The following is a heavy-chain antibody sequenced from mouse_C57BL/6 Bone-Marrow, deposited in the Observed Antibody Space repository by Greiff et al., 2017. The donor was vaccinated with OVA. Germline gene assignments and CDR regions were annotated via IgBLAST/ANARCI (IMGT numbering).Heavy chain of an antibody. J-gene: IGHJ2*01. CDR1: GFNIKDAY. D-gene: IGHD2-5*01. CDR3: TTGYSNYSYYFDY. CDR2: IDPENGDT. V-gene: IGHV14-4*01. Sequence: VQLKQSGAELVRPGDSVKLSCTASGFNIKDAYMHWVKQRPEQGLEWIGWIDPENGDTEYASKFQGKATITADTSSNTAYLQLSSLTSEDTAVYYCTTGYSNYSYYFDYWGQGTTLTVSS.